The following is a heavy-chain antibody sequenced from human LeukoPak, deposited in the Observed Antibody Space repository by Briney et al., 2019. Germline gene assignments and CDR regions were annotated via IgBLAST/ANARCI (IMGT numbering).Heavy chain of an antibody. J-gene: IGHJ3*02. V-gene: IGHV4-30-4*08. CDR2: IYYSGST. D-gene: IGHD3-10*01. CDR3: ARTAYGSGSYYKGPNAFDI. CDR1: GCSISSGDYY. Sequence: PSETLSLTCTVSGCSISSGDYYWSWIRQPPGKGLEWIGYIYYSGSTYYNPSLKSRVTISVDTSKNQFSLKLSSVTAADTAVYYCARTAYGSGSYYKGPNAFDIWGQGTMVTVSS.